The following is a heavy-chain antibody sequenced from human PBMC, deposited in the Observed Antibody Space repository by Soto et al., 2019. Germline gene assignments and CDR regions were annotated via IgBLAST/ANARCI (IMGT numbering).Heavy chain of an antibody. CDR1: GLSITDSEMG. J-gene: IGHJ5*02. Sequence: QVTLKESGPVLVKPTETLTLRCTVSGLSITDSEMGVSWIRQPPGQPLEGLAHIVSSCEKSYRTFLKSTLAISKETSKSKRVLTMTTMDPADTATYYCARRHLAVAVSPWFDHWGQGSPVTVSS. CDR2: IVSSCEK. V-gene: IGHV2-26*01. CDR3: ARRHLAVAVSPWFDH. D-gene: IGHD6-19*01.